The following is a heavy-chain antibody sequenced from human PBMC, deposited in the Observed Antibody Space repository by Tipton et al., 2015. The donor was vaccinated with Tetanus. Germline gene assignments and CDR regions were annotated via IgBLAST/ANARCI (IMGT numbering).Heavy chain of an antibody. CDR3: AKDREFRGDRFDS. J-gene: IGHJ4*02. CDR2: IWFGGSKT. CDR1: GFTLRRYG. V-gene: IGHV3-30*02. Sequence: SLRLSCAASGFTLRRYGMHWVRQAPGKGLEWVAIIWFGGSKTYYADSVKDRITISRDNSKNTLFLQMTSLRPDDTAVYYCAKDREFRGDRFDSGGQGPLFPVS. D-gene: IGHD3-10*01.